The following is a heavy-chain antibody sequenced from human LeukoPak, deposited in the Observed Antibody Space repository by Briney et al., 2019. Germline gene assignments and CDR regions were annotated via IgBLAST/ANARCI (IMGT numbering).Heavy chain of an antibody. CDR3: ARWYDILTPFDY. CDR1: GFTFSSYW. V-gene: IGHV3-53*01. D-gene: IGHD3-9*01. Sequence: GGSLRLSCAASGFTFSSYWMSWVRQAPGKGLEWVSVIYSGGSTYYADSVKGRFTISRDNSKNTLYLQMNSLRAEDTAVYYCARWYDILTPFDYWGQGTLVTVSS. J-gene: IGHJ4*02. CDR2: IYSGGST.